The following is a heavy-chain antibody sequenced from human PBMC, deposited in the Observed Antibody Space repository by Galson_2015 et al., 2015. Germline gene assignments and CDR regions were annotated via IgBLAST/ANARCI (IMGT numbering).Heavy chain of an antibody. CDR1: GFTFSSYA. V-gene: IGHV3-30*01. Sequence: SLRLSCAASGFTFSSYAMHWVRQAPGKGLEWVAVISYDGSNKYYADSVKGRFTISRDNSKNTLYLQMNSLRAEDTAVYYCARAGTMRAAFEIWGQGTMVTVSS. CDR2: ISYDGSNK. D-gene: IGHD1-1*01. J-gene: IGHJ3*02. CDR3: ARAGTMRAAFEI.